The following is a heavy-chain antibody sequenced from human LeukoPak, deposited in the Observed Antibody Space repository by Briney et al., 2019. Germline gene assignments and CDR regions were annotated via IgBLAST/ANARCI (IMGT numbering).Heavy chain of an antibody. J-gene: IGHJ4*02. Sequence: GGSLRLSCLASGFTFSNYAMSWVRQAPGKGLEWVSGITISGNTAYYADSVKGRFTISRDNFKNTLYLQMNSLRAEDTAVYYCARRGGIHLEYFDYWGQGTLVTVSS. CDR3: ARRGGIHLEYFDY. V-gene: IGHV3-23*01. CDR1: GFTFSNYA. CDR2: ITISGNTA. D-gene: IGHD3-3*01.